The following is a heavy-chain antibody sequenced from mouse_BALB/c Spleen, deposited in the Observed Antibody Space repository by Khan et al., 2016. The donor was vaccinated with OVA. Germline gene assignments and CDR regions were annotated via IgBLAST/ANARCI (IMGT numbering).Heavy chain of an antibody. V-gene: IGHV3-2*02. CDR1: GYSITSDYA. CDR2: ISYSGNT. CDR3: ARIYGGDFDY. Sequence: DVKLLESGPGLVKPSQSLSLTCTVTGYSITSDYAWNWIRQFPGNKLEWMGYISYSGNTKYNPSLKSRISITRDTSKNQFFLQLNSVTIEDTATYYCARIYGGDFDYWGQGTTLTVSS. J-gene: IGHJ2*01. D-gene: IGHD1-1*01.